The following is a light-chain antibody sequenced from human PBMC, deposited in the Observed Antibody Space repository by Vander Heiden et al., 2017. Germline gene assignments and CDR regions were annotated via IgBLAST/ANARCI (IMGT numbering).Light chain of an antibody. V-gene: IGLV8-61*01. Sequence: QTVVTQEPSVSVSPGGTVTLTCGLTSGLVSTSFHPSWYQQTPGQAPRTLIYNTNTRSSGVPDRFSGSILGNKAALTITGAQPDDECDYYCVLYMGNGIWVFGGGTKLTVL. CDR2: NTN. CDR3: VLYMGNGIWV. J-gene: IGLJ3*02. CDR1: SGLVSTSFH.